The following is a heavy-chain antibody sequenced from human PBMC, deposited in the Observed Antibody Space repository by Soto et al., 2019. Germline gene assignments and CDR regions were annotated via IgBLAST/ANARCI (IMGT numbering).Heavy chain of an antibody. J-gene: IGHJ4*02. Sequence: GGSLRLSCAASGFTFGHYSMHWVRQAPGKGLEWLAIISYDGDNEYYAGSVRGRFTISRDNSKNTLYLQMNSLRAEDTAVYYCAKGADSSGYYNFDYWGQGTLVTVSS. CDR1: GFTFGHYS. V-gene: IGHV3-30*18. D-gene: IGHD3-22*01. CDR2: ISYDGDNE. CDR3: AKGADSSGYYNFDY.